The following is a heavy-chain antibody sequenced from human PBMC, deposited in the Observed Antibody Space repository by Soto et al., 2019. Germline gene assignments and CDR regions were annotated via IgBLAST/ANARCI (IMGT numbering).Heavy chain of an antibody. D-gene: IGHD2-8*01. CDR2: INPKSGGT. J-gene: IGHJ6*02. CDR1: GYSFTDYH. Sequence: GASVKGLCKASGYSFTDYHIHWVRQAPGQGLEWLGRINPKSGGTSTAQKFQGWVTMTTDTSISTASMELTRLTSDDTAIYYCARGDSTDCSNGVCSFFYNHDMDVWGQGTTVT. V-gene: IGHV1-2*04. CDR3: ARGDSTDCSNGVCSFFYNHDMDV.